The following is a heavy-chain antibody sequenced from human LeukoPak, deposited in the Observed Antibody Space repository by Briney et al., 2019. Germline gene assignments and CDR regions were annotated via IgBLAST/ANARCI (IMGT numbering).Heavy chain of an antibody. Sequence: PSETLSLTCAVYGYSISSGYYWGWTRQPPGNGLEWIGSIYHSGSTYYNPSLKSRVTISVDTSKNQFSLKLSSVTAADTAVYYCARRDGWFDPWGQGTLVTVSS. V-gene: IGHV4-38-2*01. CDR3: ARRDGWFDP. CDR1: GYSISSGYY. J-gene: IGHJ5*02. D-gene: IGHD5-24*01. CDR2: IYHSGST.